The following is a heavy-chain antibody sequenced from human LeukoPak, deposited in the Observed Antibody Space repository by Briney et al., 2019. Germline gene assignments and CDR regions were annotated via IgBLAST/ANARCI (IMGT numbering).Heavy chain of an antibody. V-gene: IGHV7-4-1*02. Sequence: GASVKVSCKASGYTFTSYAMNWVRQAPGQGLEWMGWINTNTGNPTYAQGFTGRFVFSLDTSVSTAYLQISSLKAEDTAVYYCARTGVAATLYGMDVWGQGTTVTVSS. D-gene: IGHD6-13*01. CDR3: ARTGVAATLYGMDV. CDR2: INTNTGNP. CDR1: GYTFTSYA. J-gene: IGHJ6*02.